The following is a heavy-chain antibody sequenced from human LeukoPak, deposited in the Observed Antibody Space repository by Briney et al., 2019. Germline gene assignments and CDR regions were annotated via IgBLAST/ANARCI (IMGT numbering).Heavy chain of an antibody. Sequence: GGSVRLSCAASGFTVSSNYMSWVRQAPGKGLEWVSVIYSGGSTYYADSVKGRFTISRDNSKNTLYLQMNSLRAEDTAVYYCASLSSGYPINWGQGTLVTVSS. CDR1: GFTVSSNY. CDR3: ASLSSGYPIN. J-gene: IGHJ4*02. V-gene: IGHV3-53*01. CDR2: IYSGGST. D-gene: IGHD3-22*01.